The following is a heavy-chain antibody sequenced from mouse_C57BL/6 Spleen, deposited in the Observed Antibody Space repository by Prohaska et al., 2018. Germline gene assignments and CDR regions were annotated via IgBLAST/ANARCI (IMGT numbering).Heavy chain of an antibody. CDR1: GFSFNTYA. Sequence: EVQLVESGGGLVQPKGSLKLSCAASGFSFNTYAMNWVRQAPGKGLEWVARIRSKSNNYATYYADSVKDRFTISRDDSESMLYLQMNNLKTEDTAMYYCVSSLRQGFAYWGQGTLVTVSA. CDR3: VSSLRQGFAY. J-gene: IGHJ3*01. V-gene: IGHV10-1*01. CDR2: IRSKSNNYAT. D-gene: IGHD2-4*01.